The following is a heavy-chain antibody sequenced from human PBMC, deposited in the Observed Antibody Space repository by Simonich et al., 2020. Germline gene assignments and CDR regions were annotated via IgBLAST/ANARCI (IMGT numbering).Heavy chain of an antibody. Sequence: QLQLQESGPGLVKPSETLSLTCTVSGGSISSSSYYWGWIRQPPGKGLEWIGSIYYSGSTYYNPSLKMRVTISVDTSKNQFSLKLSSVTAADTAVYYCARQRVLMVYAIDYWGQGTLVTVSS. CDR1: GGSISSSSYY. D-gene: IGHD2-8*01. V-gene: IGHV4-39*01. CDR3: ARQRVLMVYAIDY. J-gene: IGHJ4*02. CDR2: IYYSGST.